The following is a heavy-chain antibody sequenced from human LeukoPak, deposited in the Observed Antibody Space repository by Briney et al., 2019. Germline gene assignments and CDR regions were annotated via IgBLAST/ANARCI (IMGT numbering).Heavy chain of an antibody. D-gene: IGHD1-26*01. CDR3: ARDSRGSGSYYPQDAFDI. CDR1: GGSISGYY. Sequence: PSETLSLTCTVSGGSISGYYWSWIRQPPGKGLEWIGYIDHSGSTNYNPSLKSRVTMSVDTSKNQFSLKLSSVTAADTAVYYCARDSRGSGSYYPQDAFDIWGQGTMVTVSS. CDR2: IDHSGST. J-gene: IGHJ3*02. V-gene: IGHV4-59*12.